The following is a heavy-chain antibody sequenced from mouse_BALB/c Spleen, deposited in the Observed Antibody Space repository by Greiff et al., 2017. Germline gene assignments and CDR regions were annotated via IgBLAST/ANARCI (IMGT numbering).Heavy chain of an antibody. CDR1: GFSLTGYG. Sequence: QVPLQQSGPGLVAPSQSLSITCTVSGFSLTGYGVNWVRQPPGKGLEWLGMIWGDGSTDYNSALKSRLSISKDNSKSQVFLKMNSLQTDDTARYYCASGLFITTLPAIGYWGPGTPGTGSP. D-gene: IGHD1-2*01. J-gene: IGHJ4*01. CDR3: ASGLFITTLPAIGY. V-gene: IGHV2-6-7*01. CDR2: IWGDGST.